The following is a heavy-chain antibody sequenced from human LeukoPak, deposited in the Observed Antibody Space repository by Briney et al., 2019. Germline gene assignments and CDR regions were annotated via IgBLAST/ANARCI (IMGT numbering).Heavy chain of an antibody. D-gene: IGHD1-7*01. CDR2: IIPIFGTA. V-gene: IGHV1-69*05. CDR1: GGTFSSYA. CDR3: ARGLSRYNWNYDLDY. Sequence: ASVKVSCKAFGGTFSSYAISWVRQAPGQGLEWMGGIIPIFGTANYAQKFQGRVTITTDESTSTAYMELSSLRSEDTAVYYCARGLSRYNWNYDLDYWGQGTLVTVSS. J-gene: IGHJ4*02.